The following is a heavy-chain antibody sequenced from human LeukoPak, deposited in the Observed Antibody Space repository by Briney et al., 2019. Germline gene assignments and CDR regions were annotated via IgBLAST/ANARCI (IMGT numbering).Heavy chain of an antibody. Sequence: SETLSLTCTVSGGSISSSSYYWSWIRQPPGKGLEWIGEINHSGSTNYNPSLKSRVTISVDTSKNQFSLKLSSVTAADTAVYYCARRGGARSGSYSYWGQGTLVTVSS. CDR2: INHSGST. CDR1: GGSISSSSYY. J-gene: IGHJ4*02. V-gene: IGHV4-39*07. D-gene: IGHD3-10*01. CDR3: ARRGGARSGSYSY.